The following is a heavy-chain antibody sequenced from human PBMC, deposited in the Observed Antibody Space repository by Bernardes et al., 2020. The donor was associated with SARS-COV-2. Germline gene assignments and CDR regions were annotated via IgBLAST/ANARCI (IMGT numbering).Heavy chain of an antibody. CDR2: IYYSGDP. CDR1: GGSIISNNYY. D-gene: IGHD6-13*01. Sequence: SATLSLTCTVSGGSIISNNYYWGWVRQPPGKGLEWIGSIYYSGDPYYNLSLKSRVTMSVDTSKNQFSLKLSSVTAADTAVYYCARSLGQIYHLVPFDYWGWGTLVTVSA. V-gene: IGHV4-39*07. J-gene: IGHJ4*02. CDR3: ARSLGQIYHLVPFDY.